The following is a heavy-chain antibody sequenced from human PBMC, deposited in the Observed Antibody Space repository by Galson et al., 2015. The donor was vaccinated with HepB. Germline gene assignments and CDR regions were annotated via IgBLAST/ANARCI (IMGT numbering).Heavy chain of an antibody. Sequence: SLRLSCAASGFTFSSYWMSWVRQAPGKGLEWVANIKQDGSEKYYVDSVKGRFTISRDNAKNSLYLQMNSLRAEDTAVYYCAREGLLWFGELLGNWFDPWGQGTLVTVSS. CDR2: IKQDGSEK. V-gene: IGHV3-7*03. CDR3: AREGLLWFGELLGNWFDP. D-gene: IGHD3-10*01. CDR1: GFTFSSYW. J-gene: IGHJ5*02.